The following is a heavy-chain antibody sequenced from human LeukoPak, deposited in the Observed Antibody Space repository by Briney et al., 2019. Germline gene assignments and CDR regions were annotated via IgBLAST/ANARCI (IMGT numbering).Heavy chain of an antibody. CDR2: IKVDGSEK. CDR1: GFTFSIYW. J-gene: IGHJ4*02. Sequence: GGSLRLSCAASGFTFSIYWMSWVRQAPGKGLEWVANIKVDGSEKYYVDSVKGRFTISRDNAKNSLYLQMNSLRAEDTAVYYCARGLTYYDVWGQGTLVTVSS. CDR3: ARGLTYYDV. D-gene: IGHD3-10*02. V-gene: IGHV3-7*01.